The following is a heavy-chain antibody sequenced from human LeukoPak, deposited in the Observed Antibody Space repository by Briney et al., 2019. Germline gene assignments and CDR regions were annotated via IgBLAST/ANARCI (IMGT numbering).Heavy chain of an antibody. V-gene: IGHV3-15*01. J-gene: IGHJ4*02. CDR2: IKSKTDGGTT. CDR1: GFTFSNAW. D-gene: IGHD3-10*01. CDR3: TTDSPYGSGLFDY. Sequence: PGGSLILSCAASGFTFSNAWMSWVRQAPGKGLEWVGRIKSKTDGGTTDYAAPVKGRFTISRDDSKNTLYLQMNSLKTEDTAVYYCTTDSPYGSGLFDYWGQGTLVTVSS.